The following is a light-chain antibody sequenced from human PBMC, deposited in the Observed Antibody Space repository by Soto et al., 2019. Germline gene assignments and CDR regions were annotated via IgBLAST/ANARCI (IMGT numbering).Light chain of an antibody. V-gene: IGLV2-14*01. CDR2: EVS. CDR1: GSDVGGYVF. J-gene: IGLJ1*01. CDR3: SSYTSSSTLV. Sequence: QSALTQPASVSGSPGQSITISCTGTGSDVGGYVFVSWYQQRPGKAPKLIIFEVSDRPSGVSSRFSGSKSGNTASLTISGLQAEDEADYYCSSYTSSSTLVFGTGTKVTVL.